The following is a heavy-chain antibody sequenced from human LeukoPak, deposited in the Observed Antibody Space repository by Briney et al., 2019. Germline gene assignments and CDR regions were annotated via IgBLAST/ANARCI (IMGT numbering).Heavy chain of an antibody. V-gene: IGHV3-23*01. Sequence: GGSLRPSCAASGFTFSSYAVSWVRQAPGKGLEWVSAISGSGGSTYYADSVKGRFTISRDNSKNTLYLQMNSLRAEDTAVYYCAKPINPVYYFDYWGQGTLVTVSS. D-gene: IGHD2-21*01. CDR1: GFTFSSYA. CDR2: ISGSGGST. J-gene: IGHJ4*02. CDR3: AKPINPVYYFDY.